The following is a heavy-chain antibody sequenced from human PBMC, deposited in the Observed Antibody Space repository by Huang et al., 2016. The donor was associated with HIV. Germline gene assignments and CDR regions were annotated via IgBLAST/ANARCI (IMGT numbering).Heavy chain of an antibody. J-gene: IGHJ3*02. CDR1: GFTVSSYN. Sequence: EVQLVESGGGLVKPGGSLRLSCAASGFTVSSYNMKWVRQAPGKWLGWVSSMSSSSIKIYYDDSVKGRFTISRDNAKNSLYLQMNSRRAEYTAVYYCARVGGVAAGTFGTFDIWGQGTMVTVSS. CDR3: ARVGGVAAGTFGTFDI. CDR2: MSSSSIKI. V-gene: IGHV3-21*01. D-gene: IGHD6-19*01.